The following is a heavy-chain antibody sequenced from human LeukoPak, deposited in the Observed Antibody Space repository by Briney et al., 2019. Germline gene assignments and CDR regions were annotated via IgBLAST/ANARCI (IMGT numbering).Heavy chain of an antibody. D-gene: IGHD1-26*01. CDR2: IYYSGST. Sequence: PSETLSLTCTVSGGSISSYYWSWIRQPPGKGLEWIGYIYYSGSTNYNPSLKSRVTISVDTSKNQFSLKLGSVTAADTAVYYCARQGGSYSFDYWGQGTLVTVSS. J-gene: IGHJ4*02. V-gene: IGHV4-59*08. CDR1: GGSISSYY. CDR3: ARQGGSYSFDY.